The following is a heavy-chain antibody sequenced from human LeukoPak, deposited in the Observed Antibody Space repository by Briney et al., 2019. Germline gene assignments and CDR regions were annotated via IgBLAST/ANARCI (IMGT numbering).Heavy chain of an antibody. D-gene: IGHD3-22*01. J-gene: IGHJ5*02. CDR1: GFTFSSYW. CDR3: ARARVVVNRYNWFDP. V-gene: IGHV3-7*01. CDR2: IKQDGGEK. Sequence: GGSLRLSCAASGFTFSSYWMSWVRQAPGKGLEWVANIKQDGGEKYYVDSVKGRFTISRDNAKNSLYLQMNSLRAEDTAVYYCARARVVVNRYNWFDPWGQGTLVTVSS.